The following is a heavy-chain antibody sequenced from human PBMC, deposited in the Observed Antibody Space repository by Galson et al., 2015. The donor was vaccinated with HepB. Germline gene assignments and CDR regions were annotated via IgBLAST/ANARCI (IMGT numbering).Heavy chain of an antibody. CDR2: ISGPGGST. CDR3: AKTLGGLFYYDSSGYYYFDY. D-gene: IGHD3-22*01. V-gene: IGHV3-23*01. J-gene: IGHJ4*02. Sequence: SLRLSCAGSGFTFSSSAMSWVRQAPGKGLEWVSSISGPGGSTHYADSVKGRFTISRDNSKNTLYLQIHSLRAEGTAVYYCAKTLGGLFYYDSSGYYYFDYWGQGTLVTVSS. CDR1: GFTFSSSA.